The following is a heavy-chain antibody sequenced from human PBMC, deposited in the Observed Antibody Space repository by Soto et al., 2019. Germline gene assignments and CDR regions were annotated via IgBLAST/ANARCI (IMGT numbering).Heavy chain of an antibody. V-gene: IGHV1-69*02. J-gene: IGHJ4*02. Sequence: QVQLVQSGAEVKKPGSSVKVSCKASGGTFSSYTISWVRQAPGQGLEWMGRIIPILGIANYAQKFQGRVTLTADKSTSTAYMELSSLRSEDTAVYYCASSSNQWPIDYWGQGTLVTVSS. CDR3: ASSSNQWPIDY. D-gene: IGHD6-19*01. CDR2: IIPILGIA. CDR1: GGTFSSYT.